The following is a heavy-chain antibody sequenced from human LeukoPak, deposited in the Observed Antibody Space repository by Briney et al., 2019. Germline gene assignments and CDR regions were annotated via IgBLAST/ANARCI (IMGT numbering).Heavy chain of an antibody. J-gene: IGHJ4*02. V-gene: IGHV3-30*03. CDR1: GCTFSSDG. Sequence: GGSLRLSCAASGCTFSSDGMHWVRQAPGKGLEWVAVISYDGTNKYYADSVKGRFTISRDNSNNTLYLQMNSLRAEDTAVYYCARDYYDTSGYYPWAYWGQGTLVTVSS. CDR3: ARDYYDTSGYYPWAY. D-gene: IGHD3-22*01. CDR2: ISYDGTNK.